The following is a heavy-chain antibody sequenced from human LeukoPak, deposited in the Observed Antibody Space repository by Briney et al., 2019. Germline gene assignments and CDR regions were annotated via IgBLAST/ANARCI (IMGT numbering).Heavy chain of an antibody. CDR1: GFTFSTHT. CDR2: ISGSTSVI. J-gene: IGHJ6*03. CDR3: ARGLYYIDV. Sequence: PGGSLRLSCAASGFTFSTHTMAWVRQAPGKGLEWVSYISGSTSVIYYADSMKGRFTISRDNAKNSLYLQMSSLRTEDTAIYYCARGLYYIDVWGNGTAVTVS. V-gene: IGHV3-48*01.